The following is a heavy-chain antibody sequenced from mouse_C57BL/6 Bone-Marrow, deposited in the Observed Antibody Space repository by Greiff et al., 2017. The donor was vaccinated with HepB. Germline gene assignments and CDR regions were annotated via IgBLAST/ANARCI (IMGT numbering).Heavy chain of an antibody. J-gene: IGHJ4*01. CDR2: LYPRSGNT. D-gene: IGHD1-1*01. CDR1: GYTFTSYG. CDR3: ARKGIGSISYYYAMDY. Sequence: QVHVKQSGAELARPGASVKLSCKASGYTFTSYGISWVKQRTGQGLEWIGELYPRSGNTYYNEKFKGKATLTADKSSSTAYMELRSLTSEDSAIYFCARKGIGSISYYYAMDYWGRGTSVTVSS. V-gene: IGHV1-81*01.